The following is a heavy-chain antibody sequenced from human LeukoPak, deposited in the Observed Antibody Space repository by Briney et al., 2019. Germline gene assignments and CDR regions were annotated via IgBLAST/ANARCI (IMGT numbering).Heavy chain of an antibody. CDR1: GFTFSSYS. CDR3: ARDLERRSCYFDY. Sequence: GGSLRLSCAASGFTFSSYSMNWVRQAPGKGLEWVSSISSSSSYIYYADSVKGRFTISRDNAKNSLYLQMNSLRAEDTAVYYCARDLERRSCYFDYWGQGTLVTVSS. D-gene: IGHD1-1*01. V-gene: IGHV3-21*01. J-gene: IGHJ4*02. CDR2: ISSSSSYI.